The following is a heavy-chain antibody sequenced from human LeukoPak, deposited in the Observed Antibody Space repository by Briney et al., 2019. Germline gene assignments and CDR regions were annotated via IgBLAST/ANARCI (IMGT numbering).Heavy chain of an antibody. CDR1: GFTFSNYW. J-gene: IGHJ4*02. D-gene: IGHD6-19*01. V-gene: IGHV3-7*03. CDR2: IKEDGSDK. CDR3: ARNSGWFRFDY. Sequence: GGSLRLSCAASGFTFSNYWMDWVRQSPGKGLEWVANIKEDGSDKYYVDSEKGRLTISRDNAKNSLYLQMNSLRAEDTAVYYCARNSGWFRFDYWGQGTLVTVSS.